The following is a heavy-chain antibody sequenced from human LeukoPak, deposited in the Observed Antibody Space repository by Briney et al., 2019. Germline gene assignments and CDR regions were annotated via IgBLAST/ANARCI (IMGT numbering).Heavy chain of an antibody. D-gene: IGHD3-22*01. Sequence: GGSLRLSCAASGFTFSSYGMHWVRQALGKGLEWVAVISYDGSNKYYADSVKGRFTISRDNSKNTLYLQMNSLRAEDTAVYYCARVYDSSGYYSLMFDYWGQGTLVTVSS. J-gene: IGHJ4*02. CDR3: ARVYDSSGYYSLMFDY. CDR1: GFTFSSYG. CDR2: ISYDGSNK. V-gene: IGHV3-30*03.